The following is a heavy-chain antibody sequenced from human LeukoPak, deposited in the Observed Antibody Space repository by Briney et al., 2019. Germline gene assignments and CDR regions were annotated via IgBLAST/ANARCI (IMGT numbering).Heavy chain of an antibody. V-gene: IGHV4-59*01. Sequence: SETLSLTCTVSGGSISSYYWSWIRQPPGKGLEWIGYIYYSGSTNYNPSLKSRVTISVDTSKNQFSLNLTSVTAADTAVYYCASNTGTVFDYWGQGALVTVSS. CDR2: IYYSGST. CDR1: GGSISSYY. CDR3: ASNTGTVFDY. D-gene: IGHD7-27*01. J-gene: IGHJ4*02.